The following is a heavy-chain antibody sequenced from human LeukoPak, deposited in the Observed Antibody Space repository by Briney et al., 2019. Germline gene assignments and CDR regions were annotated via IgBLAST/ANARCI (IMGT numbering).Heavy chain of an antibody. D-gene: IGHD3-16*02. V-gene: IGHV1-69*05. Sequence: SDTVSYKDSGGTFNSYAISWVRQAPGQGLEWTGGIFPIFGTANYAQQFQGRVTIPTDESTSPAYMQLSSLSSDDPAVYYLAPNGWDRGYTLDYWGRGTLVTVSS. CDR1: GGTFNSYA. CDR3: APNGWDRGYTLDY. J-gene: IGHJ4*02. CDR2: IFPIFGTA.